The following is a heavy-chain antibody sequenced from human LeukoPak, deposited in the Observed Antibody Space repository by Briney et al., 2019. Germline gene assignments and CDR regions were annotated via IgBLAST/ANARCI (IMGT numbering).Heavy chain of an antibody. D-gene: IGHD6-13*01. CDR2: IYPGDSDT. J-gene: IGHJ4*02. V-gene: IGHV5-51*01. Sequence: GESLKISCKGSGYSFTSYWIGWVRQMPGKGLEWMGIIYPGDSDTRYSPSFQGQVTISADKSISTAYLQWSSLKASDTAMYYCARQAGPYSSSRPGKYHFDYWGQGTLVTVSS. CDR1: GYSFTSYW. CDR3: ARQAGPYSSSRPGKYHFDY.